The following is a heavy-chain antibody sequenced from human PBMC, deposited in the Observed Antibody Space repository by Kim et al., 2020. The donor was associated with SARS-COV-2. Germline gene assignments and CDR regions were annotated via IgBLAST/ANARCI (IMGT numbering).Heavy chain of an antibody. D-gene: IGHD3-22*01. CDR3: AKHHFSGLGNYYRVFGGHDY. V-gene: IGHV3-30*18. CDR1: GFTFNNYG. CDR2: ISFDGSKT. Sequence: GGSLRLSCSGSGFTFNNYGMHWVRQAPGKGLEWVAVISFDGSKTFYVDSVKGRFTISRDRSKKMLFLEMNSLRVEDTAIYYCAKHHFSGLGNYYRVFGGHDYWGQGIAVTVSS. J-gene: IGHJ4*02.